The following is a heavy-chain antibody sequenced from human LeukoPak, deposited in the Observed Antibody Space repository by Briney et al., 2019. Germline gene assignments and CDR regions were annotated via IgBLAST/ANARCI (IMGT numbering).Heavy chain of an antibody. V-gene: IGHV4-38-2*02. D-gene: IGHD6-6*01. CDR2: IYYRRTT. CDR1: GYSISSGYD. CDR3: AGQYSSSSGRLDY. Sequence: SETLSLTCTVSGYSISSGYDWGWIRQPPGKGLEWIGSIYYRRTTYYNPSLKSRVTISVDTSKNQFSLKLSSVTAADTAVYYCAGQYSSSSGRLDYWGQGTLVTVSS. J-gene: IGHJ4*02.